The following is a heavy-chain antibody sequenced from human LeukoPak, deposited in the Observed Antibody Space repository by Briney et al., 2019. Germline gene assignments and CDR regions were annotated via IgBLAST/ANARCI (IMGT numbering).Heavy chain of an antibody. V-gene: IGHV1-24*01. CDR3: ARARRITIFGVAFDAFDI. J-gene: IGHJ3*02. D-gene: IGHD3-3*01. Sequence: ASVKVSCKVSGYTLTELSMHWVRQAPGKGLEWMGGFDPEDGETIYAQKFQGRVTMTEDTSTDTAYMELSSLRSEDTAVYYCARARRITIFGVAFDAFDIWGQGTMVTVSS. CDR1: GYTLTELS. CDR2: FDPEDGET.